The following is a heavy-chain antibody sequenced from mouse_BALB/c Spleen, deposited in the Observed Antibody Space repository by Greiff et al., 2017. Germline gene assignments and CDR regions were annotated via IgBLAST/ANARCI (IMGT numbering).Heavy chain of an antibody. Sequence: VQLKESGAELVKPGASVKLSCTASGFNIKDTYMHWVKQRPEQALEWIGRIDPANGNTKYDPKFQGKATITADTSSNTAYLQLSSLTSEDTAVYYCARSRSNYDYDDGFAYWGQGTLVTVSA. CDR1: GFNIKDTY. J-gene: IGHJ3*01. D-gene: IGHD2-4*01. V-gene: IGHV14-3*02. CDR3: ARSRSNYDYDDGFAY. CDR2: IDPANGNT.